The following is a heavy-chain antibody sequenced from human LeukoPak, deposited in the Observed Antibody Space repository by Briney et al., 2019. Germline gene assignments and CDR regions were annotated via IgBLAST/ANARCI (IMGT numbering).Heavy chain of an antibody. V-gene: IGHV3-33*01. CDR2: MWDDGTNE. J-gene: IGHJ4*02. D-gene: IGHD3-22*01. CDR1: GFNFGIYG. Sequence: GGSLRLSCTASGFNFGIYGMHWVRQAPGKGLEWVAVMWDDGTNEYYVESVKGRFTISRDNGKRTLYLQMNSLRAEDTAVYYCARDGYYDSSGYYYFDYWGQGTLVTVSS. CDR3: ARDGYYDSSGYYYFDY.